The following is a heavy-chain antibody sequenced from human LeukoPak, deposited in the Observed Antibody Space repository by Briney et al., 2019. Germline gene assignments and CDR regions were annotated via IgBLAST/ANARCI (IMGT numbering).Heavy chain of an antibody. J-gene: IGHJ4*02. CDR3: AKDSCTNGVCYSYYFDY. CDR2: IYSGGST. D-gene: IGHD2-8*01. CDR1: GFTVSSNY. V-gene: IGHV3-66*01. Sequence: PGGSLRHSCAASGFTVSSNYMSWVRQAPGKGLEWVSVIYSGGSTYYADSVKGRFTISRDNSKNTLYLQMNSLRAEDTAVYYCAKDSCTNGVCYSYYFDYWGQGTLVTVSS.